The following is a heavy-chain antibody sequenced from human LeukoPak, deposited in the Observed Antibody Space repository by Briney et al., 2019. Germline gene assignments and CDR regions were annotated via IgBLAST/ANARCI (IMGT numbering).Heavy chain of an antibody. Sequence: PGGSLRLSCAVYGFTVSENYMSWVRQAPGKGLEWVATIYSGGLTYYADPVKGKFTISRDNSKNTLYLQMSSLRAEDTAVYYCVRDRWPGLGDFWGQGTTVTVSS. CDR1: GFTVSENY. CDR2: IYSGGLT. D-gene: IGHD6-19*01. J-gene: IGHJ6*02. CDR3: VRDRWPGLGDF. V-gene: IGHV3-66*01.